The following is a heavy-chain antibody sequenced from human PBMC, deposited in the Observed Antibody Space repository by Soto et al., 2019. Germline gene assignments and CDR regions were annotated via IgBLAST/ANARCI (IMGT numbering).Heavy chain of an antibody. CDR3: AKASIAAPSFTYYYGMDV. CDR2: VSSAGSTK. D-gene: IGHD6-6*01. Sequence: QVQLVESGGGVVQPERSLRLSCAASGFIFSNYGMHWVRQAPGKGLEWVAVVSSAGSTKYYADSVKGRFTISRDNSKNTVFLQMNSLRAEDTAVYYCAKASIAAPSFTYYYGMDVWGQGTTVTVSS. CDR1: GFIFSNYG. V-gene: IGHV3-30*18. J-gene: IGHJ6*02.